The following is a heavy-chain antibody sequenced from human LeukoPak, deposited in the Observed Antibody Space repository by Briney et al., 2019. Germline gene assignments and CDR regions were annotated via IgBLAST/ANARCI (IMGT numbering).Heavy chain of an antibody. V-gene: IGHV1-46*01. CDR3: ARDGPMTYGSGKRGKIDY. CDR1: GYTFTSYY. Sequence: ASVKVSCKASGYTFTSYYMHWVRQAPGQGLEWMGIINPSGGSTSYAQKFQGRVTMTRDTSTSTVYMELSSPRSEDTAVYYCARDGPMTYGSGKRGKIDYWGQGTLVTVSS. D-gene: IGHD3-10*01. J-gene: IGHJ4*02. CDR2: INPSGGST.